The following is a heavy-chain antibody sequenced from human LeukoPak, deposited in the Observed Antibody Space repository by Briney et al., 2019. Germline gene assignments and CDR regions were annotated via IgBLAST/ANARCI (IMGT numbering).Heavy chain of an antibody. J-gene: IGHJ4*02. V-gene: IGHV5-51*01. Sequence: GESLKISCQGSGYSFTSDWIVWVRQTPGKGLEWMGITHPGNSDTRYSPSFQGQVTISADKSISTAYLRWSSLKASDTAMYYCARHLREGYRTLDHWGQGTLVTVSS. CDR1: GYSFTSDW. CDR2: THPGNSDT. D-gene: IGHD5-24*01. CDR3: ARHLREGYRTLDH.